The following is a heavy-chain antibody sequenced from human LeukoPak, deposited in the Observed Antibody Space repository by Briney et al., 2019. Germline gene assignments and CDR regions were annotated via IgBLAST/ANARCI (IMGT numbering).Heavy chain of an antibody. V-gene: IGHV4-30-2*01. CDR1: GVSISSGGNS. CDR3: ANSGSYHYYHYGMDV. D-gene: IGHD3-10*01. J-gene: IGHJ6*02. CDR2: IYDTGST. Sequence: SETLSLTCAVSGVSISSGGNSWHWIRQPPGKGLEWIGHIYDTGSTYYNPSLKSRVTISVDKSKNQFSLRLRSVTAADTAVYYCANSGSYHYYHYGMDVWGQGTTVTVSS.